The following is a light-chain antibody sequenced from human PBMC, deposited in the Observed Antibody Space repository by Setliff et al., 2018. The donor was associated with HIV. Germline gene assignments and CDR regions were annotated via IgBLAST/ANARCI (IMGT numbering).Light chain of an antibody. Sequence: QSVLTQSPSASGTPGQRVTISCSGGSSNIGSHPVYWYQQFPGTAPKLLICRDNQRPSGVPDRFSGSKSGTSASLAISGLRSEDEADYYCVAWDASVSGVLFGGGTKVTVL. J-gene: IGLJ2*01. V-gene: IGLV1-47*01. CDR2: RDN. CDR1: SSNIGSHP. CDR3: VAWDASVSGVL.